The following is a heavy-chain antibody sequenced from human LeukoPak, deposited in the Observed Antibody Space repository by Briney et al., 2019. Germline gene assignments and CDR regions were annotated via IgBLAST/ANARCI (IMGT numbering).Heavy chain of an antibody. J-gene: IGHJ6*03. CDR3: AKGIAARPRYYYYYMDV. D-gene: IGHD6-6*01. Sequence: PGGSLGLSCAASGFTFSSYAMSWVRQAPGKGLEWVSAISGSGGSTYYADSVKGRFTISRDNSKNTLYLQMNSLRAEDTAVYYCAKGIAARPRYYYYYMDVWGKGTTVTVSS. CDR1: GFTFSSYA. V-gene: IGHV3-23*01. CDR2: ISGSGGST.